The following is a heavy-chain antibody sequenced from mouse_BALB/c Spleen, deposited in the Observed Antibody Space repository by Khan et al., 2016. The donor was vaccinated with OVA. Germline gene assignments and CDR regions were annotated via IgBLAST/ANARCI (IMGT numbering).Heavy chain of an antibody. D-gene: IGHD1-1*01. CDR2: INTNTGEP. V-gene: IGHV9-3*02. J-gene: IGHJ3*01. CDR1: GYTFTNYG. Sequence: QIQLVQSGPELKKPGETVKISCKASGYTFTNYGMNWVKQAPGKGFKWMGWINTNTGEPTYAEEFKGRFAFSLETSASTAYLQLYNLKNEDTATYFCARGNYCGSNCWFAYWGQGTLVTVSA. CDR3: ARGNYCGSNCWFAY.